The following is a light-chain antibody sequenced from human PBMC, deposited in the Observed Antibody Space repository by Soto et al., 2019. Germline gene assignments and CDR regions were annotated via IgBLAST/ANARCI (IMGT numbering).Light chain of an antibody. CDR3: QQRNSYPIT. CDR1: QGISSY. CDR2: TAS. J-gene: IGKJ5*01. V-gene: IGKV1-9*01. Sequence: DLQLTQSPSFLSASVGDRVTITCRASQGISSYLAWYQQKPGKAPNLLIHTASTLLSGVPSRFSGSGSGTEFTLTISSLQPEDFATYYCQQRNSYPITFGQGTRLEIK.